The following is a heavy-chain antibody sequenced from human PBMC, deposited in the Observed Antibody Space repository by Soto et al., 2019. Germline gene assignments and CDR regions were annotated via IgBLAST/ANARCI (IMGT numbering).Heavy chain of an antibody. CDR2: IYPDESDT. V-gene: IGHV5-51*01. CDR3: ARHAYDFWSGHPNPRYYYGMDV. J-gene: IGHJ6*02. D-gene: IGHD3-3*01. CDR1: GYSFTKYW. Sequence: GESLKISCKASGYSFTKYWIGWVRQMPGKGPEWMGIIYPDESDTKYSPSFQGQVIISADNSINTAYLQWSSLKASDTAMYYCARHAYDFWSGHPNPRYYYGMDVWGQGTTVTVSS.